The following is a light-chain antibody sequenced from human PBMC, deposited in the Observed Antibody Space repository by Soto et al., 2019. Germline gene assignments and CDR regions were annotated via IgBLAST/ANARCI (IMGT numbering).Light chain of an antibody. Sequence: DIQMTQSPSTLSAAVGDRVTITCRASQSISSWLAWYQQKPGKAPKLLIYDASSLESGVPSRFSGNRSGTEFTLTISSLQPDDFATYYCQQYNSYSWTFGQGPKVDIK. CDR2: DAS. CDR1: QSISSW. J-gene: IGKJ1*01. V-gene: IGKV1-5*01. CDR3: QQYNSYSWT.